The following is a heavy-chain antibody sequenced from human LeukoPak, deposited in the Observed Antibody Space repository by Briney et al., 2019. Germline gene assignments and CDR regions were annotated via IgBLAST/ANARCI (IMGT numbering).Heavy chain of an antibody. CDR1: GFTFDDYA. V-gene: IGHV3-9*01. CDR3: ARGSYGDYTAFDI. J-gene: IGHJ3*02. D-gene: IGHD4-17*01. CDR2: ISWNNYNI. Sequence: GRSLRLSCAASGFTFDDYAMHWVRKTPGEGLEWVSGISWNNYNIGYADSVKGRFTISRDNAKNSLYLQMNSLRLEDTALYYCARGSYGDYTAFDIWGQGTMVTVSS.